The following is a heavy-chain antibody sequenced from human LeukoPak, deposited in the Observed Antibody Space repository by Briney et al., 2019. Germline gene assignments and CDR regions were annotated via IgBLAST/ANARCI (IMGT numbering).Heavy chain of an antibody. J-gene: IGHJ4*02. CDR2: IIPIFGTA. CDR1: GGTFSSYA. D-gene: IGHD3-10*01. Sequence: GASVKVSCKASGGTFSSYAISWVRQAPGQGLEWMGGIIPIFGTANYAQKFQGRVTITADKSTSTAYMELSSLRSEDTAVYYCARSVYGSGSYRLFDYWGQGTLVTVSS. CDR3: ARSVYGSGSYRLFDY. V-gene: IGHV1-69*06.